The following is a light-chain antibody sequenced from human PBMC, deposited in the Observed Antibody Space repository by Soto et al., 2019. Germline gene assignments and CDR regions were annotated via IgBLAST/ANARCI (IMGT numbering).Light chain of an antibody. CDR1: SSDDGDYNY. J-gene: IGLJ2*01. CDR2: DVS. CDR3: SSYTSSSTLGVL. Sequence: QSALTQPASVSGSPGQSVTISCTGISSDDGDYNYVSWYQQHPGKAPKLMIYDVSNRPSGVSNRFSGSKSGNTASLTISGLQAEDEAEYYCSSYTSSSTLGVLFGGGTKLTVL. V-gene: IGLV2-14*01.